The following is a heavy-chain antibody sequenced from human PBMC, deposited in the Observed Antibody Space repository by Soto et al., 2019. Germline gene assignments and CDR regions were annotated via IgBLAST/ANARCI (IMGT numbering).Heavy chain of an antibody. V-gene: IGHV6-1*01. Sequence: SQTLSLTCVISGDSVSSNSAGWNWIRQSPSRGLEWLGRTYYRSKWYNDYALSVKSRIAINPDTPKNQFSLQLSSVTPEDTAVYYCARDQGGLDYWGLGSLVTVSS. D-gene: IGHD3-16*01. CDR3: ARDQGGLDY. CDR2: TYYRSKWYN. CDR1: GDSVSSNSAG. J-gene: IGHJ4*02.